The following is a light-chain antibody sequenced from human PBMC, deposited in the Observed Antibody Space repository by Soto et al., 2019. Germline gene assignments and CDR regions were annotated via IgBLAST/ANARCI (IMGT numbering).Light chain of an antibody. CDR2: GAS. V-gene: IGKV3D-15*01. J-gene: IGKJ5*01. Sequence: EIVMTQSPATLSVSPGERATLYCRASQSVSSNLAWYQQKPGQAPRLLIYGASTRATGLPARFSGSGSGTEFTLTISSLQSEDFAVYYCQQYNNWPITFGQGRRLAI. CDR3: QQYNNWPIT. CDR1: QSVSSN.